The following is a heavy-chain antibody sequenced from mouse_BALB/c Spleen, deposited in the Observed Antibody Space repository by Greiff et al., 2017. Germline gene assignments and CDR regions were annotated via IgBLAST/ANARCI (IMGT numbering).Heavy chain of an antibody. J-gene: IGHJ4*01. Sequence: EVKVEESGGGLVQPGGSLKLSCAASGFTFSSYTMSWVRQTPEKRLEWVAYISNGGGSTYYPDTVKGRFTISRDNAKNTLYLQMSSLKSEDTAMYYCARRDYAMDYWGQGTSVTVSS. V-gene: IGHV5-12-2*01. CDR2: ISNGGGST. CDR1: GFTFSSYT. CDR3: ARRDYAMDY.